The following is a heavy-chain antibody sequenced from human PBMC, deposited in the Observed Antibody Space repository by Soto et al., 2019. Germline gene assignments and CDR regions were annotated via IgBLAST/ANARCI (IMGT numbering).Heavy chain of an antibody. V-gene: IGHV3-53*01. Sequence: GGSLRLSCTASGFTVSNDYMGWVRQAPGKGLEWVSLIYSAGTTYYLDSVRGRFTISRDNSKNTLFLQMNSLRAEDTAVYYCAKYCDTNTCRSFDYWGQGTLVTVSS. D-gene: IGHD2-21*01. J-gene: IGHJ4*02. CDR2: IYSAGTT. CDR3: AKYCDTNTCRSFDY. CDR1: GFTVSNDY.